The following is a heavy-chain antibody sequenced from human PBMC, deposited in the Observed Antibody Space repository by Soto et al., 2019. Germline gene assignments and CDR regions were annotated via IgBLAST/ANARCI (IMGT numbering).Heavy chain of an antibody. Sequence: PSETLSLTCTVSGGSISSGGYYWSWIRQHPGKGLEWIGYIYYSGSTYYNPSLKSRVTISVDTSKNQFSLKLSSVTAADTAVYYCARAYFWSGYYKDYYYGMDVWGQGTTVTVSS. CDR3: ARAYFWSGYYKDYYYGMDV. CDR1: GGSISSGGYY. V-gene: IGHV4-31*03. D-gene: IGHD3-3*01. CDR2: IYYSGST. J-gene: IGHJ6*02.